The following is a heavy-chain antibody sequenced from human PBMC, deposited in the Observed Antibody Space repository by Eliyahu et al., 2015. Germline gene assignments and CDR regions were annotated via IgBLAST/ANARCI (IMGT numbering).Heavy chain of an antibody. D-gene: IGHD1-1*01. CDR2: IAWDDAK. CDR1: GFXLTTVGIV. Sequence: QVTLRESGPALVKPTQTLTLTCTFSGFXLTTVGIVVSWIRQPPGKALEWLALIAWDDAKYYSTSLKTRLTISKDTSKNQVVLTMTNMDPVDTATYYCTRTTGTDTRNFDYWGQGTLVTVSS. CDR3: TRTTGTDTRNFDY. V-gene: IGHV2-70*01. J-gene: IGHJ4*02.